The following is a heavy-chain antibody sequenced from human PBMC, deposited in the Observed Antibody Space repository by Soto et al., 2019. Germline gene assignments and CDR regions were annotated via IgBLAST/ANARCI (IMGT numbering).Heavy chain of an antibody. Sequence: GGSLRLSCAASGFTFSRNGMHWVRQAPGKGLEWVALISHDGSNKYYADSVKGRFIISRDNAKNSLFLQMNSLRADDTAVYYCGRVPLDGNYANGVDVWGQGTTVTVSS. J-gene: IGHJ6*02. V-gene: IGHV3-30*03. CDR2: ISHDGSNK. D-gene: IGHD4-17*01. CDR1: GFTFSRNG. CDR3: GRVPLDGNYANGVDV.